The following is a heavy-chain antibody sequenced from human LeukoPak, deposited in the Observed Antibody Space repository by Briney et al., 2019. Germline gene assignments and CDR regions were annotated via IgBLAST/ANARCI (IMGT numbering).Heavy chain of an antibody. CDR1: GGSISSYY. J-gene: IGHJ4*02. V-gene: IGHV4-39*07. Sequence: PSETLSLTCTVSGGSISSYYWGWIRQPPGKGLEWIGSIYYSGKTDYNPSLKSRVTISVDTSKNQFSLKLSSVTAADTAVYYCARGGGYSYGSLDYWGQGTLVTVSS. CDR3: ARGGGYSYGSLDY. CDR2: IYYSGKT. D-gene: IGHD5-18*01.